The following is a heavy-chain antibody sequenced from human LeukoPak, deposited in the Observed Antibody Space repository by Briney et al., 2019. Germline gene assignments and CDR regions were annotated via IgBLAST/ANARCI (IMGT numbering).Heavy chain of an antibody. J-gene: IGHJ4*02. V-gene: IGHV4-34*01. CDR3: ARGGYVWGSYRPHYFDY. CDR2: INHSGST. CDR1: GGSFSGYY. D-gene: IGHD3-16*02. Sequence: SETLSLTCAVYGGSFSGYYWSWIRQPPGKGLEWIGEINHSGSTNYNPSLKSRVTISVDTSKNQFSLKLSSVTAADTAVYYCARGGYVWGSYRPHYFDYWGQGTLVTVSS.